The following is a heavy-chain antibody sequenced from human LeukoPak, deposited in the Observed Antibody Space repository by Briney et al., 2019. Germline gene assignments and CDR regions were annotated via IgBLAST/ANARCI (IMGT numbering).Heavy chain of an antibody. V-gene: IGHV3-74*01. CDR2: INSDGSST. D-gene: IGHD3-22*01. CDR1: GFTFSSYW. CDR3: ARDAVIYYYDSSGYSIDY. Sequence: GGSLRLSCAASGFTFSSYWMHWVRQAPGKGLVWVSRINSDGSSTSYADSVKGRFTISRDNAKNTLYLQMNSLRAEDTAVYYCARDAVIYYYDSSGYSIDYWGQGTLVTVSS. J-gene: IGHJ4*02.